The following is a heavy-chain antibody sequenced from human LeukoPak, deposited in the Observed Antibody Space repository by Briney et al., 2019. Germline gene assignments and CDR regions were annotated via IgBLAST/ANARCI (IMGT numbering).Heavy chain of an antibody. J-gene: IGHJ4*02. CDR3: ARGHLDTSGSYSSPFDY. CDR2: MHNSGTT. Sequence: SETLSLTCSVSGGSKSTFYWNWIRQPPGKRLEWIGYMHNSGTTSYNPSLRSRVTMSVDTSKSQFSLKLSSVAAADTAVYYCARGHLDTSGSYSSPFDYWGQGILVTVSS. V-gene: IGHV4-59*01. D-gene: IGHD3-22*01. CDR1: GGSKSTFY.